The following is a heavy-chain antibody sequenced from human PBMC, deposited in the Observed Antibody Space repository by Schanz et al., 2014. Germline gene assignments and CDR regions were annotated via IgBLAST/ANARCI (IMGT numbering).Heavy chain of an antibody. D-gene: IGHD3-10*01. CDR2: IWYDGSNK. CDR1: GLIFSNYV. Sequence: VQLVESGGGLVQPGGSLKLSCAASGLIFSNYVMSWVRQAPGKGLEWVAVIWYDGSNKYYADSVKGRFTISRDNSKNTLYLQMNSLRPEDTAVYYCARGRFGELSAFDIWGQGTMVTVSS. CDR3: ARGRFGELSAFDI. V-gene: IGHV3-33*08. J-gene: IGHJ3*02.